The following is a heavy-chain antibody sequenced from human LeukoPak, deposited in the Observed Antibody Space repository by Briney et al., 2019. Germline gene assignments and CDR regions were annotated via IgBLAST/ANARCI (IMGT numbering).Heavy chain of an antibody. Sequence: SETLSLTCTVSGGSVSSSSYYWGWIRQPPGKGLEWIGSIYYSGSTYYNPSLKSRVTISVDTSKNQFSLKLSSVTAADTAVYYCARALPRPETSNWFDPWGQGTLVTVSS. CDR3: ARALPRPETSNWFDP. CDR1: GGSVSSSSYY. D-gene: IGHD1-1*01. V-gene: IGHV4-39*07. J-gene: IGHJ5*02. CDR2: IYYSGST.